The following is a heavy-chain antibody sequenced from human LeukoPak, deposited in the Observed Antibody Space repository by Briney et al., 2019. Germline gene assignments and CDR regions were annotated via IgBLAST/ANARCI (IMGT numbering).Heavy chain of an antibody. J-gene: IGHJ6*03. V-gene: IGHV3-23*01. CDR1: GFTFSSYA. Sequence: GGSLRLSCATSGFTFSSYAMSWVRQAPGKGLEWVSAISGSGGSTYYADSVKGRFTISRDNSKNTLYLQMNSLRAEDTAVYYCAKEGGGTYYYYMDVWGKGTTVTVSS. CDR3: AKEGGGTYYYYMDV. D-gene: IGHD2-15*01. CDR2: ISGSGGST.